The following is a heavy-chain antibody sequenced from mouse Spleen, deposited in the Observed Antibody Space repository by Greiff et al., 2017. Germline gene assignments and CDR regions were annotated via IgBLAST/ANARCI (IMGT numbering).Heavy chain of an antibody. J-gene: IGHJ4*01. CDR1: GFSLTSYG. V-gene: IGHV2-2*01. CDR3: ARIPPIGYDGTPYAMDY. Sequence: QVQLKQSGPGLVQPSQSLSITCTVSGFSLTSYGVHWVRQSPGKGLEWLGVIWSGGSTDYNAAFISRLSISKDNSKSQVFFKMNSLQADDTAIYYCARIPPIGYDGTPYAMDYWGQGTSVTVSS. D-gene: IGHD2-1*01. CDR2: IWSGGST.